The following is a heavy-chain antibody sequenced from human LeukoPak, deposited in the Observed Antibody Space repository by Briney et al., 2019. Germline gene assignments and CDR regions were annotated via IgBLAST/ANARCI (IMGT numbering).Heavy chain of an antibody. D-gene: IGHD3-16*02. V-gene: IGHV3-7*03. Sequence: PGGSLRLSCAASGFIFNRAWMNWVRQAPGKGLEWVANIKQDGSEKYYVDSVKGRFTISRDNAKNSLYLQMNSLRAEDTAVYYCVRDHYDYVWGSYRSAPDYWGQGTLVTVSS. CDR2: IKQDGSEK. CDR3: VRDHYDYVWGSYRSAPDY. CDR1: GFIFNRAW. J-gene: IGHJ4*02.